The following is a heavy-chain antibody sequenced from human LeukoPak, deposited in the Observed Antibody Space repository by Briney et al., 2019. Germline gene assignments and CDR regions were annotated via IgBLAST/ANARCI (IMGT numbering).Heavy chain of an antibody. CDR3: ARDWPGDTMVRGVIADYFDY. Sequence: GGSLRLSCAASGFTFDDYGMSWVRQAPGKGLEWVSGINWNGGSTGYADSVKGRFTISRDNAKNSLYLQMNSLRAEDTALYYCARDWPGDTMVRGVIADYFDYWGQGTLVTVSS. J-gene: IGHJ4*02. V-gene: IGHV3-20*04. D-gene: IGHD3-10*01. CDR2: INWNGGST. CDR1: GFTFDDYG.